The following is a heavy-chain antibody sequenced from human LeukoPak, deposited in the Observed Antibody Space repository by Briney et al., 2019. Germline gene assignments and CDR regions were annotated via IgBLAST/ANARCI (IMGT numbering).Heavy chain of an antibody. J-gene: IGHJ4*02. Sequence: SQTLSLTCTVSGGSISSGDYYWSWIRQPPGKGLEWIVYLYYSGSTYYNPSLKSRVTISVDTSKNQFSLKLSSVTAADTAVYYCARAHYDILAGYQGELDYWGQGTLVTVSS. D-gene: IGHD3-9*01. V-gene: IGHV4-30-4*01. CDR1: GGSISSGDYY. CDR3: ARAHYDILAGYQGELDY. CDR2: LYYSGST.